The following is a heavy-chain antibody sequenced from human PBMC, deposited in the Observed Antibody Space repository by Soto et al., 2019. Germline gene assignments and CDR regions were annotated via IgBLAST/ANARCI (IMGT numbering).Heavy chain of an antibody. CDR1: GFTFSSYS. J-gene: IGHJ6*02. V-gene: IGHV3-21*01. CDR3: AGVIGYCSGGSCYDAAGHGMDG. Sequence: EVQLVESGGGLVKPGGSLRLSCAASGFTFSSYSMNWVRQAPGQGLEWVSSISSSSSYIYYADSVKGRFTISRDNAKNSLYLQMNSLRAEDQAVYYCAGVIGYCSGGSCYDAAGHGMDGWGQGTTVTVSS. CDR2: ISSSSSYI. D-gene: IGHD2-15*01.